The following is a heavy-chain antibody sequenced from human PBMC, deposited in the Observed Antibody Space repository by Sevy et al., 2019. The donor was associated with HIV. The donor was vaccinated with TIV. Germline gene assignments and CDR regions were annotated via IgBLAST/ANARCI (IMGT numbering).Heavy chain of an antibody. D-gene: IGHD1-26*01. Sequence: SETLSLTCSVSGGSISDYYWIWIRQPPGKGLEWIGFVSYTGSTNYNPSLESRVTMSVDMSKNQFSLKLSSVTAADTAVYFCARSGEEPALNWFDPWGQGTLVTVSS. CDR2: VSYTGST. CDR3: ARSGEEPALNWFDP. J-gene: IGHJ5*02. CDR1: GGSISDYY. V-gene: IGHV4-59*01.